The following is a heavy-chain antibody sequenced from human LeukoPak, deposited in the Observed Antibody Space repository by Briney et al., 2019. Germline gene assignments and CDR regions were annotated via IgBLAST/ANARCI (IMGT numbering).Heavy chain of an antibody. Sequence: GSLRLSCAASGFTFSSYAMHWVRQAPGKGLEWVAVISYDGSNKYYADSVKGRFTISRDNSKNTLYLQMNSLRAEDTAVYYCARDESYPYYDILTGYPGGFDYWGQGTLVTVSS. CDR2: ISYDGSNK. CDR3: ARDESYPYYDILTGYPGGFDY. CDR1: GFTFSSYA. J-gene: IGHJ4*02. D-gene: IGHD3-9*01. V-gene: IGHV3-30-3*01.